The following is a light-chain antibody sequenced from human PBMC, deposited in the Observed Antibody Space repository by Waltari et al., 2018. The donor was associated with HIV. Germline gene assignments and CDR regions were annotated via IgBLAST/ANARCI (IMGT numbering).Light chain of an antibody. CDR1: QDISNL. V-gene: IGKV1-33*01. CDR3: QQYDHLPIT. J-gene: IGKJ5*01. CDR2: EAS. Sequence: DNHITQTPASLSASMVDRITITCNASQDISNLLNLFQHKPGKAPKLLIYEASSFETGVPSRFSGRASGTYFTLTISNLQPEDIATYFCQQYDHLPITFGQGTRLEIK.